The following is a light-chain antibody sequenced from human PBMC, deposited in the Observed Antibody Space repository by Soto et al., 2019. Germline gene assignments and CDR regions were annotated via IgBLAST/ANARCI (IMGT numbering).Light chain of an antibody. Sequence: SVLPQPPSASGSPGQSVTVSCTGTSSDVGGYNFVSWYQQHPGKAPKLFIYGNSNRPSGVPDRFSGSKSGTSASLAITGLQAEDEADYYCQSYDSSLSGSYVFGTGTKVTVL. CDR1: SSDVGGYNF. V-gene: IGLV2-8*01. CDR3: QSYDSSLSGSYV. CDR2: GNS. J-gene: IGLJ1*01.